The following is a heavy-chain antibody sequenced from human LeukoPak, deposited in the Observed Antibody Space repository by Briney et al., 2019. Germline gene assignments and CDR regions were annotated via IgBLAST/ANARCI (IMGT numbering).Heavy chain of an antibody. CDR1: GFTFSSYG. CDR3: AKDEYCSSGSCYLIDY. Sequence: GGSLRLSCAASGFTFSSYGMHWVRQAPGKGLEWVAFIRYDGSNKYYADSVKGRFTIFRDNSKNTVYVQMNSLREEDTAVYYCAKDEYCSSGSCYLIDYWGQGTLVTVSS. V-gene: IGHV3-30*02. J-gene: IGHJ4*02. CDR2: IRYDGSNK. D-gene: IGHD2-15*01.